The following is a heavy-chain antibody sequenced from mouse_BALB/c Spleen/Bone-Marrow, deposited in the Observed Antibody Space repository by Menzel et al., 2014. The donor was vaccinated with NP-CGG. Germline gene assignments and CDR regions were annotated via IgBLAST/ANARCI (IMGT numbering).Heavy chain of an antibody. Sequence: EVQLVESGPELVKPGASVKISCKASGYSFTGYYMHWVKQSHVKSLEWIGRINPYNGVTNYNQNFRDKASLTVDKSSSTAHMELHSLASEDFAVFYCARSGTYDGCFDYWGQGTTLTVSS. V-gene: IGHV1-31*01. D-gene: IGHD2-3*01. J-gene: IGHJ2*01. CDR3: ARSGTYDGCFDY. CDR1: GYSFTGYY. CDR2: INPYNGVT.